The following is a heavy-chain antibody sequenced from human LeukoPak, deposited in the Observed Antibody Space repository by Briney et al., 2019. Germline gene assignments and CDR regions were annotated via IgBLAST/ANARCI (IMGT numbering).Heavy chain of an antibody. D-gene: IGHD3-22*01. J-gene: IGHJ5*02. V-gene: IGHV5-51*01. CDR2: IYPGDSDT. CDR1: GYSFTSYW. Sequence: GESLKISCKGPGYSFTSYWIGWVRQMPGKGLEWMGIIYPGDSDTRYSPSFQGQVTISADKSISTAYLQWSSLKASDTAMYYCARSPYYYDSSGYYLAEPNHLYNCFDPWGQGTLVTVSS. CDR3: ARSPYYYDSSGYYLAEPNHLYNCFDP.